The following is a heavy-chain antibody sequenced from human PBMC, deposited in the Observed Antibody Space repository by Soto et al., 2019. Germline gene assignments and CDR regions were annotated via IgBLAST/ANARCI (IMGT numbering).Heavy chain of an antibody. CDR1: GGSISSTGHY. CDR2: IYYAGSP. J-gene: IGHJ4*02. CDR3: ARLMGVVTVDY. D-gene: IGHD2-21*02. Sequence: QLQLQESGPGLVKPSETLSLTCSVSGGSISSTGHYWGWIRQPPRKGLEWIGNIYYAGSPYYNPSLKSRVTISVDTSKNHFSLALTSVTAADTAVYYCARLMGVVTVDYWGQGALVTVSS. V-gene: IGHV4-39*02.